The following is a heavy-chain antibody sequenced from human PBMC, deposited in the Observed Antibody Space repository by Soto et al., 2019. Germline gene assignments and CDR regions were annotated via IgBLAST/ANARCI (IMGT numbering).Heavy chain of an antibody. CDR2: ISWNSGSI. CDR3: AKDIEQAVAGNFDY. D-gene: IGHD6-19*01. Sequence: GGSLRLSCAASGFTFDDYAMHWVRQAPGKGLEWVSGISWNSGSIGYADSVKGRFTISRDNAKNSLYLQMNSLRAEDTALYYCAKDIEQAVAGNFDYWGQGTLVTVSS. J-gene: IGHJ4*02. V-gene: IGHV3-9*01. CDR1: GFTFDDYA.